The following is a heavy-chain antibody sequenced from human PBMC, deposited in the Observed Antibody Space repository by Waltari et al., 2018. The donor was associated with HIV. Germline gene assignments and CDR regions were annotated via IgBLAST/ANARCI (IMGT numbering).Heavy chain of an antibody. Sequence: VQLLESGGGLVQPGGALKVSWAASGFTFNTYAMDWCLQAPGKVLEWVSGISGSGGSTYYADSVKGRFTISRDNSRNTLYLQMNSLRAEDTAVYYCAKDYIPASLAVDQFFDYWGQGTLVTVSS. J-gene: IGHJ4*02. D-gene: IGHD6-19*01. CDR1: GFTFNTYA. CDR2: ISGSGGST. V-gene: IGHV3-23*01. CDR3: AKDYIPASLAVDQFFDY.